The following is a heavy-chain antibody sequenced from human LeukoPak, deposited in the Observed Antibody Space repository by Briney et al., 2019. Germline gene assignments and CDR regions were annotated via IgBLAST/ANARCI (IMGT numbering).Heavy chain of an antibody. Sequence: GGSLRLSCAASGFTFSSYAMHWVRQAPGKGLEYVSAISSNGGSTYYANSVKGRFTISRDNSKNTLYLQMGSLRAEDMAVYYCARRRDSSSRYTLGYWGQGTLVTVSS. CDR3: ARRRDSSSRYTLGY. J-gene: IGHJ4*02. D-gene: IGHD6-13*01. CDR1: GFTFSSYA. CDR2: ISSNGGST. V-gene: IGHV3-64*01.